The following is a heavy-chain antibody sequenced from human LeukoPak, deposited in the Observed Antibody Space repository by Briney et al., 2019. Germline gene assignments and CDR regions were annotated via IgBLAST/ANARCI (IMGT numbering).Heavy chain of an antibody. Sequence: SETLSLTCTVSGGSISSYYWSWIRQPPGKGLEWIGYIYYSGSTNYNPSLKSRVTISVDTSKNQFSLKLSSVTAADTAVYYCARHVNYYGSGSQQSNWFDPWGQGTLVTVSS. CDR1: GGSISSYY. CDR2: IYYSGST. J-gene: IGHJ5*02. V-gene: IGHV4-59*08. CDR3: ARHVNYYGSGSQQSNWFDP. D-gene: IGHD3-10*01.